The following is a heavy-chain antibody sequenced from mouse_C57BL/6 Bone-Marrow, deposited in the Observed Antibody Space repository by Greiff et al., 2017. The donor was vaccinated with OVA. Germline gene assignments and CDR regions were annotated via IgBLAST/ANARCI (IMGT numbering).Heavy chain of an antibody. D-gene: IGHD1-1*01. CDR2: ISGGGGNT. CDR3: ARQRFCGYGSCPFFDY. Sequence: DVMLVESGGGLVKPGGSLKLSCAASGFTFSSYTMSWVRQTPEKRLEWVATISGGGGNTYYPDSVKGRFTITRDNAKNTLYLQMSSLRSEDTALYYCARQRFCGYGSCPFFDYWGQGTTLTVSS. V-gene: IGHV5-9*01. J-gene: IGHJ2*01. CDR1: GFTFSSYT.